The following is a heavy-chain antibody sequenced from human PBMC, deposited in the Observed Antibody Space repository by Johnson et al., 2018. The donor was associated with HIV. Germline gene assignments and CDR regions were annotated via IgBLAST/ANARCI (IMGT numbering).Heavy chain of an antibody. J-gene: IGHJ3*02. D-gene: IGHD3-16*01. CDR1: GFTFGHAW. V-gene: IGHV3-15*01. Sequence: VQLVESGGGLVQPGGSLRLSCAASGFTFGHAWMSWVRQAPGKGLEWVGRIKSKTDGGTTDYAAPVKGRFIISRDDSKNTLYLQMNSLKTEDTAVYYCTTDDLGVDAFDIWGQGTMVTVSS. CDR2: IKSKTDGGTT. CDR3: TTDDLGVDAFDI.